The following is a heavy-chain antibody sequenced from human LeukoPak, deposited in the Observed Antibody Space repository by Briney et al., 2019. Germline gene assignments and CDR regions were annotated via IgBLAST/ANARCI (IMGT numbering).Heavy chain of an antibody. CDR2: ITSISFI. J-gene: IGHJ4*02. V-gene: IGHV3-21*01. D-gene: IGHD3-10*01. Sequence: GGSLRLSCAASGFTFSSYGMNWVRQAPGKGLEWVSSITSISFIYFADSVKGRFTISRDNAKNSLYLQMNSLRAEDTAVYYCASFVGGSGSRDYWGQGTLVTVSS. CDR3: ASFVGGSGSRDY. CDR1: GFTFSSYG.